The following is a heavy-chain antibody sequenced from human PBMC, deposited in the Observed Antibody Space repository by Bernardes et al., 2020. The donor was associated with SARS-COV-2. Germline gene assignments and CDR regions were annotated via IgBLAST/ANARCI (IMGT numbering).Heavy chain of an antibody. CDR2: ISAYNGST. Sequence: ASVKVSCKASGYSFTSFGINWARQAPGQGLEWMGWISAYNGSTNYAQNLQGRVTMTTDTPTSTAYMELRSLRSDDTAVYYWARALDSSGWYDVFDYWGQGTLVTVSS. CDR1: GYSFTSFG. D-gene: IGHD6-19*01. CDR3: ARALDSSGWYDVFDY. J-gene: IGHJ4*02. V-gene: IGHV1-18*01.